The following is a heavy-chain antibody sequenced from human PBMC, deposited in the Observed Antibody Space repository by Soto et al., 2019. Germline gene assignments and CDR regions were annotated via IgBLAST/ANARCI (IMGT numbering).Heavy chain of an antibody. D-gene: IGHD6-13*01. CDR2: IYHSGST. V-gene: IGHV4-4*02. Sequence: SETLSLTCAVSSGSISSSNWWRWVRQPPGKGLEWIGEIYHSGSTHYNPSLKSRVTISVDMSKNQFSLKLSSVTAADTAVYYCAREGDSSSSGAFDIWGQGTMVTVSS. J-gene: IGHJ3*02. CDR1: SGSISSSNW. CDR3: AREGDSSSSGAFDI.